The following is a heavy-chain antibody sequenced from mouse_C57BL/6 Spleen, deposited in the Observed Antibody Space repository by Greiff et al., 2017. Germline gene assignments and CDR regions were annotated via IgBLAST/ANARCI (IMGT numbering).Heavy chain of an antibody. CDR3: ARWGTGTRYFDY. V-gene: IGHV1-50*01. J-gene: IGHJ2*01. CDR2: IDPSDSYT. Sequence: QVQLQQSGAELVKPGASVKLSCKASGYTFTSYWMQWVKQRPGQGLEWIGEIDPSDSYTNYNQKFKGKATLTVDTSSSTAYMQLSSLTSEDSAVYYCARWGTGTRYFDYWGQGTTLTVSS. CDR1: GYTFTSYW. D-gene: IGHD4-1*01.